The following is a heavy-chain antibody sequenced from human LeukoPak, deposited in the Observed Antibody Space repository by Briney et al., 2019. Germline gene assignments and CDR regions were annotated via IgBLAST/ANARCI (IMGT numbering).Heavy chain of an antibody. V-gene: IGHV3-30*02. CDR1: GFTFSSYW. Sequence: GGSLRLSCAASGFTFSSYWMTWVRQAPGKGLEWVSFMRFDGSDKYYADSVKGRFTISRDNSKNTLYLQMNSLRAEDTAVYYCAKQYCTSTSCPFDCWGQGTLVTVSS. CDR3: AKQYCTSTSCPFDC. J-gene: IGHJ4*02. D-gene: IGHD2-2*01. CDR2: MRFDGSDK.